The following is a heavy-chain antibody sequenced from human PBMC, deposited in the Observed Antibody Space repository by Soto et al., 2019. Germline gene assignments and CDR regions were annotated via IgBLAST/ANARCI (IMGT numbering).Heavy chain of an antibody. CDR3: AREVVVFGVIIPTPMDV. J-gene: IGHJ6*02. Sequence: GWSLRLSCASSVFTFSGYEMNWVRQAPGKGLEWVSYISGSGSTIYYADSVKGRFTISRDNAKDSLYLQMNSLRAEDTAVYYCAREVVVFGVIIPTPMDVWGQGTTVTVSS. D-gene: IGHD3-22*01. CDR2: ISGSGSTI. V-gene: IGHV3-48*03. CDR1: VFTFSGYE.